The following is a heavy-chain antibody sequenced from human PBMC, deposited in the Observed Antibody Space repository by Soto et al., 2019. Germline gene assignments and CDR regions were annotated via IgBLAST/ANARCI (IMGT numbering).Heavy chain of an antibody. CDR2: ISGSGGST. V-gene: IGHV3-23*01. D-gene: IGHD3-10*01. J-gene: IGHJ5*02. CDR1: GFTFSSYA. Sequence: EVQLLESGGGLVQPGGSLRPSCAASGFTFSSYAMSWVRQAPGKGLEWVSAISGSGGSTYYADSVKGRFTISRDNSKNTLYLQMNSLRADDTAVYYCAGSGSYYPQGWFDPWGQGTLVTVSS. CDR3: AGSGSYYPQGWFDP.